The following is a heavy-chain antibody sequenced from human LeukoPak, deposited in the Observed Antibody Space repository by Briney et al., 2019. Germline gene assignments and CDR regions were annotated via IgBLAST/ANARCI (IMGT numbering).Heavy chain of an antibody. CDR1: GGSISSYY. V-gene: IGHV4-59*08. J-gene: IGHJ3*02. D-gene: IGHD5-12*01. CDR3: ARHSRSAYSGYENAFDI. Sequence: SETLSLTCTVSGGSISSYYWSWIRQPPGKGLEWIGYIYYSGSTNYNPSLKSRVTISVDTSKDQFSLKLSSVTAADTAIYYCARHSRSAYSGYENAFDIWGQGTVVTVSS. CDR2: IYYSGST.